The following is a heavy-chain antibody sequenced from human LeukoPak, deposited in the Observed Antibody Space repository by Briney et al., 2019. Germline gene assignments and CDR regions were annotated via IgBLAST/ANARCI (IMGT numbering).Heavy chain of an antibody. D-gene: IGHD4-23*01. J-gene: IGHJ4*02. V-gene: IGHV4-59*08. CDR2: IYYSGST. CDR3: ARRGGNQPFDY. CDR1: GGSISSYY. Sequence: SETLSPTCTVSGGSISSYYWSWIRQPPGKGLEWIGYIYYSGSTNYNPSLKSRVTISVDTSKNQFSLKLSSVTAADTAVYYCARRGGNQPFDYWGQGTLVTVSS.